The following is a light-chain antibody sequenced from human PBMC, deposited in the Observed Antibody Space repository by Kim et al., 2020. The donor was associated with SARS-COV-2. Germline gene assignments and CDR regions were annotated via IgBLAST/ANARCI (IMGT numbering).Light chain of an antibody. CDR3: ATWDDSLDVWI. CDR2: TDD. CDR1: RANIGSNT. V-gene: IGLV1-44*01. Sequence: GQRGHISCSGSRANIGSNTVNWYQQFPGTAPQLLIDTDDQRPSGVSDRVSCSKSGASASLAISALRSEDEAAYYCATWDDSLDVWIFGGGTKVTVL. J-gene: IGLJ3*02.